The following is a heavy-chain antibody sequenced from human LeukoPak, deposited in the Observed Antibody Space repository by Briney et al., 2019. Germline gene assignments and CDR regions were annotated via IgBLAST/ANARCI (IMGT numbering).Heavy chain of an antibody. Sequence: SVTLSLTRAVSSYSHSRGYYWGWIRPPPRKGVEWIGSLYHSGSTYYNPSLKSRVTISLDTSKNQFSLKLSSVTAADTAVYYCARVCVWFGGLGAFDIWGQGTMVTVSS. CDR3: ARVCVWFGGLGAFDI. CDR1: SYSHSRGYY. V-gene: IGHV4-38-2*01. CDR2: LYHSGST. J-gene: IGHJ3*02. D-gene: IGHD3-10*01.